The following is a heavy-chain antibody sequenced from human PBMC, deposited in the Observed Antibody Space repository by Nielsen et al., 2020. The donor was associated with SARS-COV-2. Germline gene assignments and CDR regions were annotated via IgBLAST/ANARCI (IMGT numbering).Heavy chain of an antibody. CDR1: GYSFTNYW. J-gene: IGHJ4*02. CDR3: ARQGRFCSRTTCSRNYFDS. V-gene: IGHV5-51*01. CDR2: ISHGDSDT. D-gene: IGHD2-2*01. Sequence: GESLKISCKASGYSFTNYWIGWVRQTPGKGLEWMGVISHGDSDTRYSPAFQGQVTISADQSITTAYLQWSSLKASDTAIYYCARQGRFCSRTTCSRNYFDSWGQGTLVTVSS.